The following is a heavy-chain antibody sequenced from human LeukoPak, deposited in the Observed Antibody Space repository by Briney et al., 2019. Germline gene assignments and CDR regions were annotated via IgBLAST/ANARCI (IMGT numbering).Heavy chain of an antibody. CDR3: ARHIPLGYDYVWGSYLHGFFDI. D-gene: IGHD3-16*02. CDR2: IYYSGST. CDR1: GGSISSSSYS. V-gene: IGHV4-39*01. Sequence: PSETLSLTCTVSGGSISSSSYSWGWIRQPPGKGLEWIGSIYYSGSTYYNPSLKSRVTISVDTSKNQFSLKLSSVTAADTAVYYCARHIPLGYDYVWGSYLHGFFDIWGQGTMVTVSS. J-gene: IGHJ3*02.